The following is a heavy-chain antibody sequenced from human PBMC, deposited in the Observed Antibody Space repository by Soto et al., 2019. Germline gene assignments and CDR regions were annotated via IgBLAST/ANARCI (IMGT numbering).Heavy chain of an antibody. CDR1: GGSISSDGYY. Sequence: QVQLQESGPGLVKPSQTLSLTCSVSGGSISSDGYYWSWVRQHPGKGLEWIGYISNSGRTYFHPSLMSRLTISLDTSKNKFSLKLSSVTGADTGVYYCARGRNIVLESSTGGFDFWGQGTLVNVSS. CDR3: ARGRNIVLESSTGGFDF. D-gene: IGHD2-2*01. J-gene: IGHJ4*02. V-gene: IGHV4-31*02. CDR2: ISNSGRT.